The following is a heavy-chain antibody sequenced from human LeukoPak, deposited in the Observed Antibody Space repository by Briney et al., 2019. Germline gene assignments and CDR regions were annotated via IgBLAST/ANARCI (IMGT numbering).Heavy chain of an antibody. CDR3: ARDPSSGTHFDY. CDR2: INPNNGGT. J-gene: IGHJ4*02. CDR1: GYIFTSFY. Sequence: ASVKVSCKASGYIFTSFYMHWVRQAPGQGLEWVGWINPNNGGTKYAQKFQGRVTVTRDTSINTVYMELTRLRSDDTAIYYCARDPSSGTHFDYWGQGTLVTVSS. V-gene: IGHV1-2*02. D-gene: IGHD1-1*01.